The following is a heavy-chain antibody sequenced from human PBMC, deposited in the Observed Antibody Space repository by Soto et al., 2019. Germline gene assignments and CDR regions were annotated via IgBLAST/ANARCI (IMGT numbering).Heavy chain of an antibody. J-gene: IGHJ6*02. CDR1: GYTLTELS. V-gene: IGHV1-24*01. CDR2: FDPEDGET. CDR3: ATQFEITGKNSYYYGMDI. D-gene: IGHD3-10*01. Sequence: QVQLVQSGAEVKKPGASVKVSCKVSGYTLTELSMHWVRQAPGKGLEWMGDFDPEDGETIYAPKFQGRLTMTEDTSTDTAYMELSSLRSEDTAVYYCATQFEITGKNSYYYGMDIWGQGTKVTVSS.